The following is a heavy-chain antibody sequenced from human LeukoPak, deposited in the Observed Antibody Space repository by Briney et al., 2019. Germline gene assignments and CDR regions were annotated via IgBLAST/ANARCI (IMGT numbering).Heavy chain of an antibody. CDR1: GGSISGYY. CDR3: ARDLGGYNYGYSFDF. D-gene: IGHD5-18*01. Sequence: SETLSLTCTVSGGSISGYYWDWIRQPAGKGLEWIGRVYTSGNTNYNPSLKSRVTMSVDTSKNQFFLKLFSVTAADTAVYYCARDLGGYNYGYSFDFWGQGTLVTVSS. V-gene: IGHV4-4*07. CDR2: VYTSGNT. J-gene: IGHJ4*02.